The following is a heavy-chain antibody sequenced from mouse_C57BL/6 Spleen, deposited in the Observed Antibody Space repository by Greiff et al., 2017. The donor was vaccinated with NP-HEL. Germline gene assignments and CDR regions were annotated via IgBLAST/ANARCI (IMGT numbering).Heavy chain of an antibody. CDR2: IYPRDGST. Sequence: QVQLQQSGPELVKPGASVKLSCKASGYTFTSYDINWVKQRPGQGLEWIGWIYPRDGSTKYNEKFKGKATLTVDTSSSTAYMELHSLTSEDSAVYFCASITTVVARDAMDYWGQGTSVTVSS. J-gene: IGHJ4*01. CDR1: GYTFTSYD. D-gene: IGHD1-1*01. CDR3: ASITTVVARDAMDY. V-gene: IGHV1-85*01.